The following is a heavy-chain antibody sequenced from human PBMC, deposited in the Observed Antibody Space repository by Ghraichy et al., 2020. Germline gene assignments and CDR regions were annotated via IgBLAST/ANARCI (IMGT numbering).Heavy chain of an antibody. CDR3: ARVWAFYFDT. D-gene: IGHD3-16*01. CDR2: IYYTGNT. V-gene: IGHV4-31*03. CDR1: GDTINAGGYH. J-gene: IGHJ4*01. Sequence: SQTLSLTCTVSGDTINAGGYHWSWVRQDPGKGPEWIGYIYYTGNTYYNPSLRSRATISLDMSQNQFSLSLGFVTAADTAVYYCARVWAFYFDTWGPGALVTVSS.